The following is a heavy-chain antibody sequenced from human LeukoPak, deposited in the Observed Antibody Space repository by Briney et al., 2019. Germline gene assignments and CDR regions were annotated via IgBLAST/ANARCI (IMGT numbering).Heavy chain of an antibody. Sequence: ASVMVSCKASGGIFISYAICWARQAPGQGLEWMGGIIPIFGTANYAQKFHGRVTITADESTSTAYMELSSLRSEDTAVYYCAREGGYFDYWGQGTLVTVSS. D-gene: IGHD3-16*01. CDR2: IIPIFGTA. J-gene: IGHJ4*02. V-gene: IGHV1-69*01. CDR3: AREGGYFDY. CDR1: GGIFISYA.